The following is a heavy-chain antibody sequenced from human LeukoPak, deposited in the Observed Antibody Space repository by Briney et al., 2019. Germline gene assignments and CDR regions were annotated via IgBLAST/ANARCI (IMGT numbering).Heavy chain of an antibody. J-gene: IGHJ1*01. Sequence: GGSLGLSCATSGFTFSSFGMSWVRQAPGKGLEWVSHIRCDGSNKYYADSVKGRFTISRDNSKNTLYLQMNSLRAEDTDVYYCAKDGRITMIVVAFQNWWQGTLVTVSS. CDR3: AKDGRITMIVVAFQN. D-gene: IGHD3-22*01. CDR1: GFTFSSFG. V-gene: IGHV3-30*02. CDR2: IRCDGSNK.